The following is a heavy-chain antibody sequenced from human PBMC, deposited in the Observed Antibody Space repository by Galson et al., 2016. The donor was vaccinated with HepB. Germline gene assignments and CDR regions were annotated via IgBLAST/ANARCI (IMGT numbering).Heavy chain of an antibody. Sequence: SETLSLTCGVSGGSINSTAWWSWVRQSPGKGLEWIGQIYHTGSTHYNPSLKSRVTISVDKSKNQFSLTLNSVTAADTAVYFCARLYIVEVPSEGFDPWGQGALVVVSS. CDR2: IYHTGST. J-gene: IGHJ5*02. D-gene: IGHD2-2*01. CDR3: ARLYIVEVPSEGFDP. CDR1: GGSINSTAW. V-gene: IGHV4-4*02.